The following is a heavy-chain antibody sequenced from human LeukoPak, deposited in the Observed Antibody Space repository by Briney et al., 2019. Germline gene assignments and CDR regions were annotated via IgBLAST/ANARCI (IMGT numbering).Heavy chain of an antibody. CDR2: ISGYNGNT. J-gene: IGHJ4*02. CDR3: ARDPEANWAFFDY. Sequence: ASVKVSCKASGYTFTSYGITWVRQAPGQGLEWMGWISGYNGNTNYAQKFQGRVTMTRDTSTSTVYMEMSSLRSDDTAVYYCARDPEANWAFFDYWGQGTLVTVSS. CDR1: GYTFTSYG. D-gene: IGHD7-27*01. V-gene: IGHV1-18*01.